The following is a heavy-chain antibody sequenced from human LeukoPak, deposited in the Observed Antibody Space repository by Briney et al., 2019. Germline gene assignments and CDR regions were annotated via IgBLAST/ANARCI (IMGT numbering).Heavy chain of an antibody. Sequence: SETLSLTCTVSGYSISSGYYWGWIRQPPGKGLKWIGSISHSGSTYYNPSLKSRVTISVDTSKNQFSLKLSSLTAADTAVYYCARTTEGGYTYGYFYHYYMDVWGKGTTVTISS. CDR2: ISHSGST. J-gene: IGHJ6*03. CDR1: GYSISSGYY. V-gene: IGHV4-38-2*02. D-gene: IGHD5-18*01. CDR3: ARTTEGGYTYGYFYHYYMDV.